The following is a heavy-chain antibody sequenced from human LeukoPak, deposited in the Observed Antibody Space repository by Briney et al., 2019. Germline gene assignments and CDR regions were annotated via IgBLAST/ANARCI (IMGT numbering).Heavy chain of an antibody. V-gene: IGHV1-2*02. J-gene: IGHJ6*03. CDR2: INPNSGGT. Sequence: ASVKVSCKASGYTFTGYYMHWVRQAPGQGLEWMGWINPNSGGTNYAQKFQGRVTMTRDTSISTAYMELSRLRSDDTAVYCCASEYSSSWYYMDVWGKGTTVTVSS. CDR1: GYTFTGYY. D-gene: IGHD6-6*01. CDR3: ASEYSSSWYYMDV.